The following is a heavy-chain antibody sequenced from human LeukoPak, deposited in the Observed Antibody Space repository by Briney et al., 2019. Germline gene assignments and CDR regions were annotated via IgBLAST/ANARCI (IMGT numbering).Heavy chain of an antibody. J-gene: IGHJ5*02. V-gene: IGHV3-23*01. CDR1: GFTFSSYA. Sequence: PGGTLRLSCAASGFTFSSYAMSWVRQAPGKGLEWVSAISGSGGSTYYADSVKGRFTISRDNTKNKLYMQKNRRRAEATAGYYCAKDTLIAAREFYPWGQGTLVTVSS. CDR3: AKDTLIAAREFYP. CDR2: ISGSGGST. D-gene: IGHD6-6*01.